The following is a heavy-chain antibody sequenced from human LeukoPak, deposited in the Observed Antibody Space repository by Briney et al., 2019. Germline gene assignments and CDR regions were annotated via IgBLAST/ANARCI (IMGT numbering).Heavy chain of an antibody. CDR3: ARDLLRSYSSGWLNDAFDI. J-gene: IGHJ3*02. D-gene: IGHD6-19*01. CDR2: VDSDGSST. CDR1: GFTFSSYW. Sequence: PGGSLRLSCAASGFTFSSYWMHWVRQAPGKGLVWVSRVDSDGSSTTYAGSVKGRFTISRDNSKNTLYLQMNSLRAEDTAVYYCARDLLRSYSSGWLNDAFDIWGQGTMVTVSS. V-gene: IGHV3-74*01.